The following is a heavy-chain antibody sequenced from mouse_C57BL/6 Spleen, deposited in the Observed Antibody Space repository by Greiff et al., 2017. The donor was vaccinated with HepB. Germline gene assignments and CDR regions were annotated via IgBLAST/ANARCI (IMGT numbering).Heavy chain of an antibody. D-gene: IGHD1-1*01. Sequence: EVQRVESGGGLVQPGGSMKLSCVASGFTFSNYWMNWVRQSPEKGLEWVAQIRLKSDNYATHYAESVKGRFTISRDDSKSSVYLQMNNLRAEDTGIYYCTVITTVARRDYWGQGTTLTVSS. CDR1: GFTFSNYW. CDR3: TVITTVARRDY. J-gene: IGHJ2*01. V-gene: IGHV6-3*01. CDR2: IRLKSDNYAT.